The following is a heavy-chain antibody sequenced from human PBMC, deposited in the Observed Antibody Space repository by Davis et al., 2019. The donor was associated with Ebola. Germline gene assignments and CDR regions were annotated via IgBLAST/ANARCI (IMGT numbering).Heavy chain of an antibody. J-gene: IGHJ4*02. D-gene: IGHD3-3*01. Sequence: GESLKISCAPSGFTFRSYWMSWVRHTPGKGLNWVSTISSNGDATYYAESVKGRFSISRDDSKNTLSLQMDILRADDTAVYYCTRRLSYYFDYWGQGTLATVSS. CDR2: ISSNGDAT. CDR1: GFTFRSYW. CDR3: TRRLSYYFDY. V-gene: IGHV3-23*01.